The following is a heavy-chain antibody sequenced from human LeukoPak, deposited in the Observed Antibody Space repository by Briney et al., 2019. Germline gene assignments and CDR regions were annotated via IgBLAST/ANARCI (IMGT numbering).Heavy chain of an antibody. D-gene: IGHD3-16*01. J-gene: IGHJ6*03. CDR3: ARDTIWGPYYYYMDV. CDR2: INHSGST. V-gene: IGHV4-34*01. CDR1: GGSFSGYY. Sequence: SETLSLTCAVYGGSFSGYYWSWIRQPPGKGLEWIGEINHSGSTNYNPSLKSRVTMSVDTSKNQFSLKLSSVTAADTAVYYCARDTIWGPYYYYMDVWGKGTTVTISS.